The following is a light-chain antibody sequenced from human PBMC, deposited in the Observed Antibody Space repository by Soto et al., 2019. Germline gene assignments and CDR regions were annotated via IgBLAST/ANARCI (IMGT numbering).Light chain of an antibody. CDR1: SSNIGAGYD. CDR2: GKN. CDR3: QSYDSSLSGCV. J-gene: IGLJ1*01. V-gene: IGLV1-40*01. Sequence: QSVLTQPPSVSGAPGQRVTISCTGSSSNIGAGYDVHWYQQLPGTAPKLLIYGKNNRPSGVPDRFSGSESGTSASLAITGLQAEDEADYYRQSYDSSLSGCVFGTGTKVTVL.